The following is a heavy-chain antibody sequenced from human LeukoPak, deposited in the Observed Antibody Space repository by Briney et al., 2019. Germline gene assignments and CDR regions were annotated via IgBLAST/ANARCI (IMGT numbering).Heavy chain of an antibody. D-gene: IGHD3-10*01. Sequence: ASVKVSCKTSGYTFTNYAMNWVRQAPGQGLEWMGWINTHTGNPTYAQGFTGHFVFSLDTSVTTAYLQISSLKAEDTAVYYCAREYIDPTLGDNGWGSYIDHWGQGTLVTVSS. J-gene: IGHJ5*02. CDR1: GYTFTNYA. V-gene: IGHV7-4-1*02. CDR2: INTHTGNP. CDR3: AREYIDPTLGDNGWGSYIDH.